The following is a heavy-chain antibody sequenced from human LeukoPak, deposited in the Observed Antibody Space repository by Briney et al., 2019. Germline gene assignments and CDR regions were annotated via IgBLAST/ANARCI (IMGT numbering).Heavy chain of an antibody. CDR1: GFTFADYG. V-gene: IGHV3-20*04. CDR2: INWSGDNT. D-gene: IGHD1/OR15-1a*01. Sequence: PGGSLRLSCEDSGFTFADYGLSWVRQAPGKGLEWVAGINWSGDNTFYADSVKGRFTISRDNTKKTLYLQMNNLRGEDTATYYCARDLSSNRNNLAYWGQGTLVTVSS. J-gene: IGHJ4*02. CDR3: ARDLSSNRNNLAY.